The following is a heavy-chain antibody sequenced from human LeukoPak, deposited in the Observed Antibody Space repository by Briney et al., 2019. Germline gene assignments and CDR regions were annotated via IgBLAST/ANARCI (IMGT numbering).Heavy chain of an antibody. Sequence: GGSLRLSCAASGFTFSRCAMSWVRQAPGKGLEWVSVLSGGGDMTYNADSVKGRFTISRDNSKNTLYLQMNSLRVEDTAVYFCAKASCSSTSCYVDYWGQGTLVTVS. CDR1: GFTFSRCA. CDR2: LSGGGDMT. D-gene: IGHD2-2*01. J-gene: IGHJ4*02. V-gene: IGHV3-23*01. CDR3: AKASCSSTSCYVDY.